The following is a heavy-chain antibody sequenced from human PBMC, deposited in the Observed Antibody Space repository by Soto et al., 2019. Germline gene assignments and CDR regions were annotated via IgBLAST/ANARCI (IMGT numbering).Heavy chain of an antibody. V-gene: IGHV3-23*01. CDR2: IYGGGNGP. Sequence: EVQVLESGGGLVQPVGSLRLSCASTLFTFSDFAMSWVRQSPGKGLEWVSRIYGGGNGPHYADSVKGRVTISRDNSKNTLYLQMNSLRAEDTAVYYCAKMEGMDPWAYSFDYWGQGTLVNVSS. CDR1: LFTFSDFA. D-gene: IGHD2-2*03. J-gene: IGHJ4*02. CDR3: AKMEGMDPWAYSFDY.